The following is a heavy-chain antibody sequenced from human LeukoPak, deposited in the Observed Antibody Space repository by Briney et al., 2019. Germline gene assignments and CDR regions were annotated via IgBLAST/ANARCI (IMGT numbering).Heavy chain of an antibody. D-gene: IGHD3-22*01. J-gene: IGHJ3*02. CDR3: ARHFPKDSSGAFDI. V-gene: IGHV4-34*01. Sequence: SETLSLTCAVYGGSFSGYYWSWIRQPPGKGLEWIGEINHSGSTNYNPSLKSRVTISVDTSKNQFSLKLSSVTAADTAVYYCARHFPKDSSGAFDIWGQGTMVTVSS. CDR2: INHSGST. CDR1: GGSFSGYY.